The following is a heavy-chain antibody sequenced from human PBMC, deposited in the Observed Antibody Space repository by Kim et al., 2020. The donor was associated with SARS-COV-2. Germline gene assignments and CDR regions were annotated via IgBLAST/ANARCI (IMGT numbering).Heavy chain of an antibody. D-gene: IGHD6-19*01. CDR1: GGSISSSSYY. CDR3: ARSIAVADSFDS. V-gene: IGHV4-39*07. CDR2: IYYSGST. Sequence: SETLSLTCTVSGGSISSSSYYWGWIRQPPGKGLEWIGSIYYSGSTYYNPSLKSRVTISVDTSKNQFSLKLSSVTAADTAVYYCARSIAVADSFDSWGQGT. J-gene: IGHJ4*02.